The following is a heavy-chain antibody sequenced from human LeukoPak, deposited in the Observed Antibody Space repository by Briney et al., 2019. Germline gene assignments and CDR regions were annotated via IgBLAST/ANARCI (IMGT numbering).Heavy chain of an antibody. J-gene: IGHJ4*02. CDR3: ARVGDGYNYGDYFDY. D-gene: IGHD5-12*01. CDR1: GYTFTNYD. V-gene: IGHV1-8*01. Sequence: ASVKVSCKASGYTFTNYDINWVRQATGRGLEWMGWMNPNSGNTGYAQKFQGRVTMTRNTSISTAYMELSSLRSEDTAVYYCARVGDGYNYGDYFDYWGQGTLVTVSS. CDR2: MNPNSGNT.